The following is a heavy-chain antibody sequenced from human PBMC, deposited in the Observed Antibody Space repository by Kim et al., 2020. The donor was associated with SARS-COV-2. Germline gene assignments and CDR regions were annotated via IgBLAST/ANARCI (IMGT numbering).Heavy chain of an antibody. D-gene: IGHD2-15*01. CDR2: IYYSGST. J-gene: IGHJ5*02. Sequence: SETLSLTCTVSGGSISSGGYYWSWIRQHPGKGLEWIGYIYYSGSTYYNPSLKSRVTISVDTSKNQFSLKLSSVTAADTAVYYCAARVVVTWGGWFDPWGQGTLVTVSS. CDR1: GGSISSGGYY. CDR3: AARVVVTWGGWFDP. V-gene: IGHV4-31*03.